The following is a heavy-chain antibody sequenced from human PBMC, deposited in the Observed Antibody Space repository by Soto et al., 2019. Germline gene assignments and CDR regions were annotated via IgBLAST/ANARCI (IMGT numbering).Heavy chain of an antibody. D-gene: IGHD6-6*01. Sequence: GGSLRLSCAASGFTFSSYAMHWVRQAPGKGLEYVSAISSNGGSTYYANSVKGRFTISRDNSKNTLYLQMGSLRAEDMAVYYCARFFRGSVYSSSQDAFDIWGQGTMVTVSS. CDR3: ARFFRGSVYSSSQDAFDI. V-gene: IGHV3-64*01. CDR1: GFTFSSYA. J-gene: IGHJ3*02. CDR2: ISSNGGST.